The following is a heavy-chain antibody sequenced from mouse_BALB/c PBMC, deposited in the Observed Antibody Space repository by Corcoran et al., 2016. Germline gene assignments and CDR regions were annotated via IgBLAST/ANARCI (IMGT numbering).Heavy chain of an antibody. CDR2: IYYSGST. V-gene: IGHV3S1*01. J-gene: IGHJ2*01. D-gene: IGHD2-3*01. Sequence: VQLQESGPGLVKPSETLSLTCTVSGGSISSYYWSWIRQPPGKGLEWIGYIYYSGSTNYNPSLKSRVTISVDTSKNQFSLKLSSVTAADTAVYYCARVSRDGYTKRGYYFDYWGQGTLVTVSS. CDR3: ARVSRDGYTKRGYYFDY. CDR1: GGSISSYY.